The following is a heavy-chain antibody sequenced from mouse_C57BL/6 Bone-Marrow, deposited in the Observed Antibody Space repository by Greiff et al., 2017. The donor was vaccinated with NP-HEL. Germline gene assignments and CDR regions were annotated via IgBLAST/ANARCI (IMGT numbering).Heavy chain of an antibody. J-gene: IGHJ3*01. CDR1: GFNIKDDY. CDR2: IDPENGDA. V-gene: IGHV14-4*01. CDR3: TTGRGAWFAY. Sequence: VQLQQSGAELVRPGASVKLSCTASGFNIKDDYMPWVKPRPEQRLEWLGWIDPENGDAEYASKFRGKATITADTSSNTAHLQLSSLASEDTAVYYCTTGRGAWFAYWGQGTLVTVSA.